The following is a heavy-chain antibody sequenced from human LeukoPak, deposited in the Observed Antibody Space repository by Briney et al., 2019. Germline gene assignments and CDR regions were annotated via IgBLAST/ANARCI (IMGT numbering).Heavy chain of an antibody. J-gene: IGHJ5*02. Sequence: SVKVSCKASGGTFSSYAISWVRQAPGQGLEWMGGIIPIFGIANYAQKFQGRVTITADKSTSTAYMELSSLRSEDTAVYYCARALQPDFWSGYYENNWFDPWGQGTLVTVSS. CDR3: ARALQPDFWSGYYENNWFDP. CDR1: GGTFSSYA. D-gene: IGHD3-3*01. CDR2: IIPIFGIA. V-gene: IGHV1-69*10.